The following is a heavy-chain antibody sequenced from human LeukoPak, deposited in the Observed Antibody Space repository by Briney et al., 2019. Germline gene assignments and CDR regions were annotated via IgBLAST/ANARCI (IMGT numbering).Heavy chain of an antibody. Sequence: ASVKVSCKASGYTFTSYDINWVRPATGQGLEWMGWMNPNSGSTGYAQKFQGRVTITRNTSISTAYMELSGLRSEDTAVYYFARXRSTGYPYYFEYWGQGTLVTVSS. CDR1: GYTFTSYD. J-gene: IGHJ4*02. CDR2: MNPNSGST. V-gene: IGHV1-8*03. D-gene: IGHD5-12*01. CDR3: ARXRSTGYPYYFEY.